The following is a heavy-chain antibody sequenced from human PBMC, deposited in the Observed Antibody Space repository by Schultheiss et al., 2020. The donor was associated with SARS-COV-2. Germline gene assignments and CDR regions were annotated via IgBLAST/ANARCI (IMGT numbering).Heavy chain of an antibody. Sequence: LSLTCAVYGGSFSGYYWSWIRQPPGKGLEWVSYISSSGSTIYYADSVKGRFTISRDNAKNSLYLQMNSLRAEDTAVYYCARAARRIDYWGQGTLVTVSS. CDR1: GGSFSGYY. J-gene: IGHJ4*02. D-gene: IGHD6-6*01. CDR2: ISSSGSTI. V-gene: IGHV3-11*01. CDR3: ARAARRIDY.